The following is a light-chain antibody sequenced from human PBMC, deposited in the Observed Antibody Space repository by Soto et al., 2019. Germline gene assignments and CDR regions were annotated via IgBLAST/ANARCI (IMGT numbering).Light chain of an antibody. Sequence: QSVLTQPASVSGCPGPAITISCPGNSSDFWNYNLVSWYQQHPGKAPKLLIYDVSNRPSGVSNRFSGSKSGNTASLTISGLQAEDEADYYCSSYRSGSTLYVFXTGTKVTVL. V-gene: IGLV2-14*02. J-gene: IGLJ1*01. CDR3: SSYRSGSTLYV. CDR1: SSDFWNYNL. CDR2: DVS.